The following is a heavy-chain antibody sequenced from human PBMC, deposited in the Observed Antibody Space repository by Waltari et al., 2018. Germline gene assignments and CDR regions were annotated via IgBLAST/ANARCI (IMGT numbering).Heavy chain of an antibody. CDR1: GYDFTAYY. V-gene: IGHV1-2*06. CDR2: VNPNTGAT. J-gene: IGHJ4*02. D-gene: IGHD1-26*01. CDR3: ARGSGSQAGL. Sequence: QVQLVQSGAELKKPGASVKVSCRASGYDFTAYYIHWVRQAPGEGLEWMGRVNPNTGATDYAQRFQDRVTMTRDTSITTVYMDLSRLTSDDTAVYFCARGSGSQAGLWGQGTLVTGSS.